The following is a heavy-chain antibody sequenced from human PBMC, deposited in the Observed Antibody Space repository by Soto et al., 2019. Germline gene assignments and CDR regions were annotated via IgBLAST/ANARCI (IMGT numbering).Heavy chain of an antibody. D-gene: IGHD6-6*01. CDR1: GYSFTSYW. V-gene: IGHV5-51*01. J-gene: IGHJ5*02. Sequence: PGESLKISCKASGYSFTSYWIAWVRQVPGKGLEWMGIIYPGDSDTRYSPSFQGQVTISADKSITTAYLQWSSLTASDTAIYYCARQGSISNRRHWLDPWGQGTPVTVSS. CDR3: ARQGSISNRRHWLDP. CDR2: IYPGDSDT.